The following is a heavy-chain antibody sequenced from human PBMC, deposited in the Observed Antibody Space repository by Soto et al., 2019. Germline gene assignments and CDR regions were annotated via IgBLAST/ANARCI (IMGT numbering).Heavy chain of an antibody. CDR1: GFTFDDYT. Sequence: EVQLVESGGVVVQPGGSLRLSCAASGFTFDDYTMHWVRQAPGKGLEWVSLISWDGGSTYYADSVKGRFTISRDNSKNSLYLQTNSLRTEDTALYYCAKPALRDGYNYRLWGPLDYWGQGTLFTVSS. D-gene: IGHD5-12*01. J-gene: IGHJ4*02. V-gene: IGHV3-43*01. CDR2: ISWDGGST. CDR3: AKPALRDGYNYRLWGPLDY.